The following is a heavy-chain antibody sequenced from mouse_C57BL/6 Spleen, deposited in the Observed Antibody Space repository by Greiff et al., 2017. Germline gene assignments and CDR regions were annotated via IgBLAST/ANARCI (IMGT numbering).Heavy chain of an antibody. Sequence: QVQLKQSGPELVKPGASVKISCKASGYAFSSSWMNWVKQRPGKGLEWIGRIYPGDGDTNYNGKFKGKATLTADKSSSTAYIQLSSLTSEDSAVYFCARDYVRPFDYWGQGTTLTVSS. J-gene: IGHJ2*01. V-gene: IGHV1-82*01. CDR2: IYPGDGDT. CDR1: GYAFSSSW. D-gene: IGHD1-1*01. CDR3: ARDYVRPFDY.